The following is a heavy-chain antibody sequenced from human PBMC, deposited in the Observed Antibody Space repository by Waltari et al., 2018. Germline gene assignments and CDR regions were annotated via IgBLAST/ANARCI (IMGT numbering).Heavy chain of an antibody. CDR1: GFTVSSNF. J-gene: IGHJ4*02. D-gene: IGHD2-8*01. CDR3: ATATSPNNADY. Sequence: EVQLVESGGGCIQTGGSPTVSCAASGFTVSSNFMNCVRQAPGKGMEVVSIIYTDGTTFYADSVKGRFTISRDDSKNTLYLQMNSLRAEDTAVYYCATATSPNNADYWGQGTLVTGSS. V-gene: IGHV3-53*01. CDR2: IYTDGTT.